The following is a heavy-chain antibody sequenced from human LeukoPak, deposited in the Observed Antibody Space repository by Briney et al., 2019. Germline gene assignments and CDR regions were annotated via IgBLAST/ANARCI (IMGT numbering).Heavy chain of an antibody. CDR3: ARDGDTWGNDAFDI. CDR2: IYTSGST. CDR1: GGSISSYY. J-gene: IGHJ3*02. Sequence: SENLSLTCTVSGGSISSYYWSWIRQPAGKGLEWIGRIYTSGSTNYNPSLKSRVTMSVDTSKNQFSLKLSSVTAADTAVYYCARDGDTWGNDAFDIWGQGTMVTVSS. D-gene: IGHD7-27*01. V-gene: IGHV4-4*07.